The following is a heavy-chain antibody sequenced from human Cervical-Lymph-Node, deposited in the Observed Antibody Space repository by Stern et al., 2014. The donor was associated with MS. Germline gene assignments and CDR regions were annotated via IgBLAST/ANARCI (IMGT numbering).Heavy chain of an antibody. V-gene: IGHV3-7*01. J-gene: IGHJ4*02. D-gene: IGHD1-26*01. CDR3: AVRSSGT. CDR1: GFTFSSYS. Sequence: EVQLVQSGGGLVQPGGSLRLSCAASGFTFSSYSMTWVRQAPGKGLEWVANIKEDGTEKYYVDSVKGRFTISRDNAKNSLYLQMNSLRAEDTAVYYCAVRSSGTWGQGTLVTVSS. CDR2: IKEDGTEK.